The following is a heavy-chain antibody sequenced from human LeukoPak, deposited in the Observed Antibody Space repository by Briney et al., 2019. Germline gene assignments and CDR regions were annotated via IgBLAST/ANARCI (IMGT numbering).Heavy chain of an antibody. Sequence: SVKVSCKASGGTFSSYAISWVRQAPGQGLEWMGGIIPIFGTANCAQKFQGRVTITADESTSTAYMELSSLRSEDTAVYYCARAERGYSYGYEVYFDYWGQGTLVTVSS. D-gene: IGHD5-18*01. CDR2: IIPIFGTA. V-gene: IGHV1-69*13. J-gene: IGHJ4*02. CDR3: ARAERGYSYGYEVYFDY. CDR1: GGTFSSYA.